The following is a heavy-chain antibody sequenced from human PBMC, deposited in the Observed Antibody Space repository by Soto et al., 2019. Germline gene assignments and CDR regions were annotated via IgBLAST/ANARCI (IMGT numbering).Heavy chain of an antibody. Sequence: EVELVESGGGLVQPGGSLRLSCAASGFTFSSYSMTWVRQAPGKGLEWMSYISSGSTTIYYGDSVKGRFTISRDNAKNSLYLQMNSLRDEDTAVYYCARDSAAYSSASGSYWYFDLWGRGTLVTVSS. D-gene: IGHD6-6*01. CDR2: ISSGSTTI. CDR1: GFTFSSYS. V-gene: IGHV3-48*02. CDR3: ARDSAAYSSASGSYWYFDL. J-gene: IGHJ2*01.